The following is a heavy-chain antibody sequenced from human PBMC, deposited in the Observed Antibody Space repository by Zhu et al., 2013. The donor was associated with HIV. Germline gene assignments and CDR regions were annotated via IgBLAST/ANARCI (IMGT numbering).Heavy chain of an antibody. D-gene: IGHD2-21*02. J-gene: IGHJ4*02. Sequence: QVQVQQGGARLLKASEPLSLTCDVSGGSLRDYSWSWIRQRPGSGLEWIGEVHHNGDIDYHPSLKSRVTISLDTSTNRVSLQLTSVTATDTAVYYCAGRRLATKMTVVTTYTYWGQGSLVTVSS. CDR1: GGSLRDYS. V-gene: IGHV4-34*01. CDR3: AGRRLATKMTVVTTYTY. CDR2: VHHNGDI.